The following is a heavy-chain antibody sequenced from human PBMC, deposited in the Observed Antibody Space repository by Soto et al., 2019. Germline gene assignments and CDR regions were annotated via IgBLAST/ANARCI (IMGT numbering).Heavy chain of an antibody. CDR3: ARLEGLATISYYFDF. V-gene: IGHV4-39*01. CDR1: DDSINSDKYY. D-gene: IGHD3-9*01. J-gene: IGHJ4*02. CDR2: IYYRGNA. Sequence: QLQLQESGPGLVKPSETLSPTCSVSDDSINSDKYYWGWIRQPPGKGLEWIGSIYYRGNAYYNPSLQPRVTISLDKSKSQFSLKLNSVTAADSAVYFCARLEGLATISYYFDFWGPGALVTVSS.